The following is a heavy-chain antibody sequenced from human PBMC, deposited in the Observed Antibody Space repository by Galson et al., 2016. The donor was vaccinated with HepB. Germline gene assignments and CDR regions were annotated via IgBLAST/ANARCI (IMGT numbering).Heavy chain of an antibody. CDR1: GYPFSNYY. J-gene: IGHJ4*02. Sequence: SVKVSCKASGYPFSNYYMHWVRQAPGQGLEWMGIINPSGGATRYAHKFQDRVTMTRDTSTSTVYLELSTLRSEDSAEYFCARDREQQPANWGQGTLVTVSS. D-gene: IGHD6-13*01. CDR2: INPSGGAT. V-gene: IGHV1-46*01. CDR3: ARDREQQPAN.